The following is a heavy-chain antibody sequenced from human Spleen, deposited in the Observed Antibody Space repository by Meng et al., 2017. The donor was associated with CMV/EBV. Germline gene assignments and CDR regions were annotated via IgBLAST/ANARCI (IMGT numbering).Heavy chain of an antibody. V-gene: IGHV4-59*01. CDR3: AGVGAYWREDF. CDR1: GGSISSYY. J-gene: IGHJ4*02. D-gene: IGHD1-1*01. CDR2: VYYGGST. Sequence: SETLSLTCTVSGGSISSYYWSWIRQPPGKGLEWIGNVYYGGSTTYNPSLKNRLSISVDTSMNQFSLRLSSVTAADTAVYYCAGVGAYWREDFWGQGTLVTVSS.